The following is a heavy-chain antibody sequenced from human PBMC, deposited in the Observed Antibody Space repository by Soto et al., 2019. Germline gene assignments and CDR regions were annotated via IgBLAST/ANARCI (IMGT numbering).Heavy chain of an antibody. J-gene: IGHJ4*02. CDR1: GFTLSSYS. Sequence: EVQLVESGGGLGQPGGSLRLSCAASGFTLSSYSMNWVRQAPGKGLEWVSYISISGTIYDADSVKGRFTISRDNAKNSLYLQMNSLRAEDTAVYYCVRSVAARGFDSWGQGTLVTVSS. CDR2: ISISGTI. D-gene: IGHD6-6*01. V-gene: IGHV3-48*01. CDR3: VRSVAARGFDS.